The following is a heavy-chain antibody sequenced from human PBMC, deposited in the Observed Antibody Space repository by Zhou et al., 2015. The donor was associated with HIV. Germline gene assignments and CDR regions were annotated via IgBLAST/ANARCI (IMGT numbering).Heavy chain of an antibody. CDR3: ANFWSGSPTDFDY. CDR2: IGGGSGTST. V-gene: IGHV3-48*01. D-gene: IGHD3-3*01. CDR1: GFSLSAYS. Sequence: EVQVVESGGGLVQPGGSLRLSCAPSGFSLSAYSMNWVRQAAGKGLEWVSYIGGGSGTSTLYADSVRGRFTISRDNSKNTLYLQMKSLRAEDTAIYYCANFWSGSPTDFDYWGQGTLVTVSS. J-gene: IGHJ4*02.